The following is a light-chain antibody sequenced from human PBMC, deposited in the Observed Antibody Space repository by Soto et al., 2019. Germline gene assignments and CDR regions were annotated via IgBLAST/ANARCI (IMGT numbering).Light chain of an antibody. J-gene: IGKJ5*01. Sequence: EIVMTQSPATLSVSPGERATLSCRASQSVSSNLAWYQQKPGQAPRLLIYGTSTRATAIPARFSGSGSGTAFTLTISSLQSEDFAVYYCEQYNNWPLAFGQGTRLEIK. CDR1: QSVSSN. CDR3: EQYNNWPLA. CDR2: GTS. V-gene: IGKV3-15*01.